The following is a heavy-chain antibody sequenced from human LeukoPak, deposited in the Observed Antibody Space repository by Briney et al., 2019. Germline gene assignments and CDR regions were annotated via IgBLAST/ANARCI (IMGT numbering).Heavy chain of an antibody. CDR3: ARVNPYSGSYLDDY. CDR2: ISAYNGNT. V-gene: IGHV1-18*01. CDR1: GYTFTSYG. J-gene: IGHJ4*02. Sequence: ASVKVSCKASGYTFTSYGISWVRQAPGQGLDWMGWISAYNGNTNYAQKLQGRVTMTTDTSTSTAYMELRSLRSDDTAVYYCARVNPYSGSYLDDYWGQGTLVTVSS. D-gene: IGHD1-26*01.